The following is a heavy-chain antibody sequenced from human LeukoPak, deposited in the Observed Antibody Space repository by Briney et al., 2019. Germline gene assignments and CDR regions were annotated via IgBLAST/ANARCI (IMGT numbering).Heavy chain of an antibody. J-gene: IGHJ4*02. CDR1: GGSFTIYS. D-gene: IGHD4-11*01. V-gene: IGHV4-34*01. Sequence: PSETLPLTCAVYGGSFTIYSWTWIRQSPGKSLEWVGEISPSGNTQYNPSLKSRVTISLDASKSQFYLKLNSVTAADTAVYYCARRVRSADYRLDYWGQGTLVTVSS. CDR2: ISPSGNT. CDR3: ARRVRSADYRLDY.